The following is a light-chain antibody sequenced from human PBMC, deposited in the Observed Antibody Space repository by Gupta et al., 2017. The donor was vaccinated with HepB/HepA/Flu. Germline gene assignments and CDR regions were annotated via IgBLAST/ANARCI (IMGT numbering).Light chain of an antibody. J-gene: IGLJ3*02. CDR3: SSDTNSNTRV. CDR1: SSDVGGYNY. CDR2: DVS. V-gene: IGLV2-14*01. Sequence: QSALTQPASVSESPGQSITISCTGTSSDVGGYNYVSWYQQHPGKAPKLMIYDVSQRPSGVSNRFSGSKSGNTASLTISGLQAEDEADYYCSSDTNSNTRVFGGGTKLTVL.